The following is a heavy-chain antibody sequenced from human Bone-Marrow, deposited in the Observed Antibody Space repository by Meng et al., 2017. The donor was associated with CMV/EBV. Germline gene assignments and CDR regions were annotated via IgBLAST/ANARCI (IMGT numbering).Heavy chain of an antibody. V-gene: IGHV1-69*10. J-gene: IGHJ4*02. CDR2: IIPILGIA. D-gene: IGHD6-13*01. CDR3: ARGWESGIFDY. Sequence: SVKVSCKASGGTFSSYAISWVRQAPGQGLEWMGGIIPILGIANYAQKFQGRVTITADKSTSTAYMELSSLRSEDTAVYYCARGWESGIFDYWGQGTLVTVSS. CDR1: GGTFSSYA.